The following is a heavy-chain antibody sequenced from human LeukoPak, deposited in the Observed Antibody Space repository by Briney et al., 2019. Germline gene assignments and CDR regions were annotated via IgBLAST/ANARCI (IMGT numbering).Heavy chain of an antibody. CDR1: GYSISSGYY. V-gene: IGHV4-38-2*01. J-gene: IGHJ4*02. CDR2: IYHSGST. CDR3: ARPGRAAGEIDY. Sequence: SETLSLTCAVSGYSISSGYYWGWIRQPPGKGLELIGSIYHSGSTYYNPSLKSRVTISVDTSKNQFSLKLSSVTAADTAVYYCARPGRAAGEIDYWGQGILVTVSS. D-gene: IGHD6-13*01.